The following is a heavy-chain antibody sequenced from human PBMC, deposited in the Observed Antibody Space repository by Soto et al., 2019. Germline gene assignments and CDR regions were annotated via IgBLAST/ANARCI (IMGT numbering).Heavy chain of an antibody. Sequence: GGSLRLSCAASGFTFSNAWMSWVRQAPGKGLEWVGRIKSKDDGGTTDYAAPVKGRFTISRDDSKNTLYLQMNSLKTEDTAVYYCTTEGSMIVVVIDYWGQGTLVTVSS. J-gene: IGHJ4*02. V-gene: IGHV3-15*01. CDR1: GFTFSNAW. D-gene: IGHD3-22*01. CDR3: TTEGSMIVVVIDY. CDR2: IKSKDDGGTT.